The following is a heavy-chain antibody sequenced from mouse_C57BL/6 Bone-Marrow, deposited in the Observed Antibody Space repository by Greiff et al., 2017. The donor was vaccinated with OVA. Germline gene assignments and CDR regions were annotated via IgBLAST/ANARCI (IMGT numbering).Heavy chain of an antibody. Sequence: QVQLQQSGAELMKPGASVQLSCKATGYTFTGYWIEWVKQRPGHGLEWIGEILPGSGSTNYTEKFKVKATFTADTSSNTAYMQLSSLTTEDSAIDDCASDGYYGFAYWGQGTLVTVSA. J-gene: IGHJ3*01. CDR2: ILPGSGST. D-gene: IGHD2-3*01. CDR1: GYTFTGYW. CDR3: ASDGYYGFAY. V-gene: IGHV1-9*01.